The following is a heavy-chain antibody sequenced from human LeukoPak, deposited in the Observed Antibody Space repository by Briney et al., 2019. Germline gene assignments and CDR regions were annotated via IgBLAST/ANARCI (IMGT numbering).Heavy chain of an antibody. CDR3: AKDHSPRTYGDYEGGFDY. CDR2: ISGSGGST. D-gene: IGHD4-17*01. CDR1: GFTFSSYA. V-gene: IGHV3-23*01. Sequence: RPGGSLRLSCAASGFTFSSYAMSWVRQAPGKGLEWVSAISGSGGSTYYADSVKGRFTISRDNSKNTLYLQMNSLRAEDTAVYYCAKDHSPRTYGDYEGGFDYWGQGTLVTVSS. J-gene: IGHJ4*02.